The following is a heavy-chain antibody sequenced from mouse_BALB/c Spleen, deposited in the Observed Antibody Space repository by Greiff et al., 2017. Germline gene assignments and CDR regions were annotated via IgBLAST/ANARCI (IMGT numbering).Heavy chain of an antibody. J-gene: IGHJ4*01. V-gene: IGHV3-6*02. CDR1: GYSITSGYY. Sequence: DVKLVESGPGLVKPSQSLSLTCSVTGYSITSGYYWNWIRQLPGNKLEWMGYISYDGSNNYNPSLKNRISITRDTSKNQFFLKLNSVTTEDTATYYCARAGNAPMDYWGQGTSVTVSS. CDR2: ISYDGSN. CDR3: ARAGNAPMDY.